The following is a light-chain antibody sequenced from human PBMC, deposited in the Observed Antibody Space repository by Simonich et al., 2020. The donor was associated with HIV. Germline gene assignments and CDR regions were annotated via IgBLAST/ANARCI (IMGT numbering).Light chain of an antibody. CDR3: QQYNKWPPWT. Sequence: DIVMTQSPDSLAVSLGERATINCKSSRTILYSPNNKNYLAWYQQKPGQPPKLLIYWASTRESGVPDRFSGSGSGTDFTLTISSLQSEDFAVYYCQQYNKWPPWTFGQGTKVEIK. CDR2: WAS. CDR1: RTILYSPNNKNY. V-gene: IGKV4-1*01. J-gene: IGKJ1*01.